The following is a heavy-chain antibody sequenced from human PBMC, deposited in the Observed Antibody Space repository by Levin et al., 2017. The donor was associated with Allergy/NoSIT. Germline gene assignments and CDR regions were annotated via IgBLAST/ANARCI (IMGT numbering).Heavy chain of an antibody. CDR1: GGSVFSGSYY. Sequence: SETLSLTCTVSGGSVFSGSYYWSWIRQPPGKGLEYIGYVCYSGSTNYNPSLKSRVTISMDTSKNQLSLKLSSVSAADTAVYYCARGSVPTYYYGYSPRGRWFDPWGQGTLVTVSS. CDR2: VCYSGST. D-gene: IGHD3-10*01. V-gene: IGHV4-61*01. J-gene: IGHJ5*02. CDR3: ARGSVPTYYYGYSPRGRWFDP.